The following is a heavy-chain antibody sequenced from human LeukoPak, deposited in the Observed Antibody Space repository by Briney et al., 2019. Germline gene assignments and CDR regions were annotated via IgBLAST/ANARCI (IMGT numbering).Heavy chain of an antibody. J-gene: IGHJ4*02. D-gene: IGHD6-19*01. CDR1: GYTFTGYY. CDR3: ARDAGAEWLVPADYFDY. Sequence: GASVKVSCKASGYTFTGYYMHWVRQAPGQGLEWMGWINPNSGGTNYAQKFQGRVTMTRDTSISTAYMELSRLRSDDTAVYYCARDAGAEWLVPADYFDYWGQGTLGTVSS. CDR2: INPNSGGT. V-gene: IGHV1-2*02.